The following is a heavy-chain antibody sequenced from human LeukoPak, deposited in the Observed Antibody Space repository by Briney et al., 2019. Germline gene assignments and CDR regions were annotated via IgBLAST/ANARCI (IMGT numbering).Heavy chain of an antibody. CDR2: ISYDGSNK. CDR1: GFTFSSYA. CDR3: ARDDSSSLDY. D-gene: IGHD6-13*01. V-gene: IGHV3-30*04. Sequence: GGSLRLSCAASGFTFSSYAMSWVRQAPGKGLEWVAVISYDGSNKYYADSVKGRFTISRDNSKNTLYLQMNSLRAEDTAVYYCARDDSSSLDYWGQGTLVTVSS. J-gene: IGHJ4*02.